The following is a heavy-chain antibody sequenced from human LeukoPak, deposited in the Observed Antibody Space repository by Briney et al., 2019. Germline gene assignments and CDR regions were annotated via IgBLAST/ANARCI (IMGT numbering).Heavy chain of an antibody. J-gene: IGHJ4*02. Sequence: GGSLRLSCAASGFDLSIYRMNWVRQAPGKGLEWVSYIHLSGTPTHYAEPVKGRFSISRDNVKNSLYLQMDNLRAEDTAVYYCARDRGYTRTNSGGYPVFDLWGQGTLVTVSS. D-gene: IGHD3-22*01. V-gene: IGHV3-48*04. CDR3: ARDRGYTRTNSGGYPVFDL. CDR2: IHLSGTPT. CDR1: GFDLSIYR.